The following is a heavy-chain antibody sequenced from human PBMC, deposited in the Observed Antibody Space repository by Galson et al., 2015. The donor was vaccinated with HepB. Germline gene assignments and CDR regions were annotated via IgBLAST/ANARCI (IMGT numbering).Heavy chain of an antibody. D-gene: IGHD1/OR15-1a*01. CDR1: GLTFRRYW. CDR2: IKEDENAK. Sequence: SLRLSCAASGLTFRRYWMSWVRQAPGKGPEWVAIIKEDENAKDYVDSVKGRFTISRDNAKNSLYLQMSSLRGEDTAVYYCVTGEQGAWDYWGQGTLVIVSS. CDR3: VTGEQGAWDY. V-gene: IGHV3-7*03. J-gene: IGHJ4*02.